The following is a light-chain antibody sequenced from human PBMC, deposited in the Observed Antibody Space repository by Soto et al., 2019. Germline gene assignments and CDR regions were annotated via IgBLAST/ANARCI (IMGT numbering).Light chain of an antibody. V-gene: IGKV3-15*01. Sequence: EIVMTQSPATLSVSPGDTATLSCRASQSLGGNLAWYQQKPGQAPRLLIFRASSRATGVPARFSASGSGTEFTLTISSLQPEDFATYYCQQSDRIPYTFGQGTKVDIK. J-gene: IGKJ2*01. CDR1: QSLGGN. CDR3: QQSDRIPYT. CDR2: RAS.